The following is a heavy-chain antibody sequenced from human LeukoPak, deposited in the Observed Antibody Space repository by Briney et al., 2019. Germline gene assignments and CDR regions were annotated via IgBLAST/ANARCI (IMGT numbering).Heavy chain of an antibody. CDR2: IWYDGSNK. CDR1: GFTFSSYG. D-gene: IGHD6-6*01. Sequence: GRSLRLPCAASGFTFSSYGMHWVRQAPGKGLEWVAVIWYDGSNKYYADSVKGRFTISRDNSKNTLYLQMNSLRAEDTAVYYCAREYSSSGYYYGMDVWGQGTTVTVSS. V-gene: IGHV3-33*01. J-gene: IGHJ6*02. CDR3: AREYSSSGYYYGMDV.